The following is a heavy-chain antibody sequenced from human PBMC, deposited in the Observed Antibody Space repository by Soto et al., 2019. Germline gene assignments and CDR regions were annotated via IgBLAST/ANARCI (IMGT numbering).Heavy chain of an antibody. CDR1: GGSISSSSYY. J-gene: IGHJ6*03. V-gene: IGHV4-39*01. CDR3: ARHHKYRRQSSGGRERSYYYYYMDV. D-gene: IGHD2-15*01. Sequence: SETLSLTCTVSGGSISSSSYYWGWIRQPPGKGLEWIGSIYYSGSTYYNPSLKSRVTISVDTSKNQFSLKLSSVTAADTAVYYCARHHKYRRQSSGGRERSYYYYYMDVWGKGTTVTVSS. CDR2: IYYSGST.